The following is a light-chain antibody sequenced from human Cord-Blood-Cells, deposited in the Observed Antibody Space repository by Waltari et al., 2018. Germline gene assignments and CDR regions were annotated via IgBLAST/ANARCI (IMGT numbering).Light chain of an antibody. J-gene: IGLJ3*02. CDR3: CSYAGSSTWV. CDR1: SSDVGGYNY. CDR2: DVS. V-gene: IGLV2-11*01. Sequence: QSALTQPRSVSGSPGQSVTISCTGTSSDVGGYNYVSWYQQHPGKAPKLMIYDVSKRPSGVPYRFSGSKSGNTASLTISGLQAEDEADYYCCSYAGSSTWVFGGGTKLTVL.